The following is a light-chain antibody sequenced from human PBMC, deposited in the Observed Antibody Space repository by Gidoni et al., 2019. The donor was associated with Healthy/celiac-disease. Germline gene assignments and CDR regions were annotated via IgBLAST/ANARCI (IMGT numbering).Light chain of an antibody. J-gene: IGLJ1*01. V-gene: IGLV2-14*01. CDR1: SSDVGGYNY. CDR2: EVS. CDR3: SSYTSSSTLYV. Sequence: SARTQPASVSGSPGQSITISCTGTSSDVGGYNYVSWYQQHPGKAPKLMIYEVSKRPSGVSNRFSGSKSGNTASLTISGLQAEDEADYYCSSYTSSSTLYVFGTGTKVTVL.